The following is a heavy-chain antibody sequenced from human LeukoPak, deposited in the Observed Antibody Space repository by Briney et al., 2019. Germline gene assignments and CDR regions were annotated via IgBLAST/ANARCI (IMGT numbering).Heavy chain of an antibody. D-gene: IGHD3-3*01. V-gene: IGHV3-23*01. Sequence: GGSLRLSCAASGFTFSNYDMSWVRQAPGMGLEWVSAISGSGGTTDYADSVKGRFTISRDNSKNTLYLQMNSLRAEDTAVYYCATAAGADFFDYWGQGTLVTVS. CDR3: ATAAGADFFDY. CDR2: ISGSGGTT. J-gene: IGHJ4*02. CDR1: GFTFSNYD.